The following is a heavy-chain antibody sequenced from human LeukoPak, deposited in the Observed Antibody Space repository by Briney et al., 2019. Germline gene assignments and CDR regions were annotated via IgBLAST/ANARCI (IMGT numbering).Heavy chain of an antibody. CDR3: ARGPLRFLEWLFSFDP. D-gene: IGHD3-3*01. CDR2: INWNGGST. Sequence: GGSLRLSCAASGFTFDDYGMSWVRQAPGKGLEWVSGINWNGGSTGYADSVKGRFTISRDNAKNSLYLQMNSLRAEDTALYYCARGPLRFLEWLFSFDPWGQGTLVIVSS. J-gene: IGHJ5*02. CDR1: GFTFDDYG. V-gene: IGHV3-20*04.